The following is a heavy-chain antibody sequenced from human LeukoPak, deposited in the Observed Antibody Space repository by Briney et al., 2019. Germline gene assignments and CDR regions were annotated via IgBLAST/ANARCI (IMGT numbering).Heavy chain of an antibody. V-gene: IGHV4-59*08. J-gene: IGHJ4*02. Sequence: SETLSLTCTVSGGSISSYYWSWIRQPPGKGLEWIGSIYHSGSTYYNPSLKSRVTISVDTSKNQFSLKLSSVTAADKAVYYCARYSSGWFDYWGQGTLVTVSS. CDR2: IYHSGST. CDR3: ARYSSGWFDY. D-gene: IGHD6-19*01. CDR1: GGSISSYY.